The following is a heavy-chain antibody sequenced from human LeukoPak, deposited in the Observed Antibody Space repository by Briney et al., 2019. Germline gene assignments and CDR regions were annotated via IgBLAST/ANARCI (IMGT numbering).Heavy chain of an antibody. J-gene: IGHJ4*02. V-gene: IGHV1-18*01. Sequence: WASVKVSCKTSGYTFSNFGINWVLQAPGQGLEWMGWISGNNDIPNYRQKFQGRFTVTTDSSTSTAYMELRNLTFDDTAVYYCARDGTSADDYWGQGTLVTVSS. CDR1: GYTFSNFG. D-gene: IGHD1-26*01. CDR3: ARDGTSADDY. CDR2: ISGNNDIP.